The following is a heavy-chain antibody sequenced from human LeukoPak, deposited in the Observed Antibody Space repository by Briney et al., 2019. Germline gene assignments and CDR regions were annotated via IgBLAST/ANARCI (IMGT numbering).Heavy chain of an antibody. J-gene: IGHJ4*02. CDR2: ISGGGSTM. CDR3: ARDSLNSGTYYNLPFDH. CDR1: GFTFSSYE. V-gene: IGHV3-48*03. D-gene: IGHD3-10*01. Sequence: GGSLRLSCAASGFTFSSYEMNWVRQAPGKGLEWVSYISGGGSTMYYADSVKGRFTISRDNAKNSLYLQMNSLRAEDTAVYYCARDSLNSGTYYNLPFDHWGQGTLVTVSS.